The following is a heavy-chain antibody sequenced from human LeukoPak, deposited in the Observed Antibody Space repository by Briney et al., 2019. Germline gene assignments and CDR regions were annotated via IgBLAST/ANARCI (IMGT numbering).Heavy chain of an antibody. CDR3: ARRSAFLNALDI. CDR2: IYYSGRT. V-gene: IGHV4-59*01. J-gene: IGHJ3*02. Sequence: PSETLSLTCTVSGVSISSYYWSWIRQPPGKGLEWIGYIYYSGRTNYNPSLKSRVTISVDTSKNQFSLKLSSVTAADTAVYYCARRSAFLNALDIWGQGTMVTVSS. CDR1: GVSISSYY.